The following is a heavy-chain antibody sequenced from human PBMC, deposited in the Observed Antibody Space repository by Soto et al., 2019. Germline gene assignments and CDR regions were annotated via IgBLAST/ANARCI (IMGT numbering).Heavy chain of an antibody. Sequence: EVQVVESGGDLVEPGGPLRLSCLTSGFMLSSAGMSWVRKAPGKGLEWVARIKSTKDGGARDYAAPVNGRFSISRDDSKSTVYLQMNSLRVEDTALYYCVEGWNDFWGQGTLVTVSS. V-gene: IGHV3-15*01. CDR1: GFMLSSAG. CDR3: VEGWNDF. D-gene: IGHD1-1*01. J-gene: IGHJ4*02. CDR2: IKSTKDGGAR.